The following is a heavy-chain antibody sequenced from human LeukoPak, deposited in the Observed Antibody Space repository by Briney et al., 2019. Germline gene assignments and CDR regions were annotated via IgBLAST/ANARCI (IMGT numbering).Heavy chain of an antibody. J-gene: IGHJ4*02. V-gene: IGHV1-8*01. CDR1: EYTFASYD. D-gene: IGHD6-19*01. Sequence: GASVKVSCKASEYTFASYDINWVRQATGQGLEWMGWMNPNSGNTGYAQKFQGGVTMTRNTSINTAYMELSSLRSEDTAVYYCARGTPSGWHGAVYWGQGTLVTVSS. CDR3: ARGTPSGWHGAVY. CDR2: MNPNSGNT.